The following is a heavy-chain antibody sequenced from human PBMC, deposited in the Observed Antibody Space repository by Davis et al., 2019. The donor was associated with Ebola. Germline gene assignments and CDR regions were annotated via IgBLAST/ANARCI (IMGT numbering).Heavy chain of an antibody. D-gene: IGHD1-1*01. CDR2: IKEDGSEK. CDR3: ARWRNSTGRFDC. CDR1: GFTFSSYA. V-gene: IGHV3-7*01. J-gene: IGHJ4*02. Sequence: PGGSLRLSCAASGFTFSSYAMSWVRQAPGKGLEWVANIKEDGSEKYYVDSVKGRFTISRDNAEKSLYLQMNSLRVEDTAVYYCARWRNSTGRFDCWGQGTPVTVFS.